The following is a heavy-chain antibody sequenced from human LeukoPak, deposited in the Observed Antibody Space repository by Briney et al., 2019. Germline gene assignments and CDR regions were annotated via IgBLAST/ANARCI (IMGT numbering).Heavy chain of an antibody. D-gene: IGHD5-18*01. CDR3: ARDKDTAMANWFDP. CDR1: EYTFTGYY. V-gene: IGHV1-2*02. J-gene: IGHJ5*02. CDR2: INPNSGGT. Sequence: ASVKVSCKTSEYTFTGYYMHWVRQAPGQGLEWMGWINPNSGGTNYAQKFQGRVTMTRDTSISTAYMEVSRLRSDDTAVYYCARDKDTAMANWFDPWGQGTLVTVSS.